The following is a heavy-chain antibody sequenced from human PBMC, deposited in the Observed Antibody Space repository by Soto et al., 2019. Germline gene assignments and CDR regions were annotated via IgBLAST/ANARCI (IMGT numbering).Heavy chain of an antibody. CDR2: IYPGGSDT. V-gene: IGHV5-51*01. CDR3: ARNQLRQFYYGMDV. CDR1: GYSFDNYW. D-gene: IGHD3-10*01. Sequence: RGESLKISCKGFGYSFDNYWIGWVRQMPGKGLEWMGVIYPGGSDTRYSPSFQGQVTISADKFISTAYLQWRSLEASDTAMYYCARNQLRQFYYGMDVWGQGTTVTVSS. J-gene: IGHJ6*02.